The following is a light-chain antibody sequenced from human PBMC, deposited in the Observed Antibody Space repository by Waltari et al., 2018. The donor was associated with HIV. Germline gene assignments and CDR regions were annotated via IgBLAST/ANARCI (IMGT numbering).Light chain of an antibody. CDR1: TSDVGGYNY. CDR2: DVS. CDR3: SSYTDSNISIV. Sequence: QSALTQPASVSGSPGQSIAISCTGTTSDVGGYNYVSWYQQHPGKAPKLIIYDVSNRPSGFSNRCSGSKSGNTGSLIISGLQAEDDADYDCSSYTDSNISIVFGEGTKLTVL. J-gene: IGLJ2*01. V-gene: IGLV2-14*01.